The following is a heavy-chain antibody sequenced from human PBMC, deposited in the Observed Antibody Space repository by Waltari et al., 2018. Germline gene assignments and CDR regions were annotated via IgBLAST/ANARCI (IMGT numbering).Heavy chain of an antibody. CDR2: IYTSGST. J-gene: IGHJ4*02. CDR3: ARSSTSLWDFFDY. D-gene: IGHD2-2*01. Sequence: QVQLQESGPGLVKPSQTLSLTCTVSGGSISSGSYYWSWIRQPAGKGLEWIGYIYTSGSTNYNPSLKSRVTISVDTSKNQFSLKLSSVTAADTAVYYCARSSTSLWDFFDYWGQGTLVTVSS. CDR1: GGSISSGSYY. V-gene: IGHV4-61*09.